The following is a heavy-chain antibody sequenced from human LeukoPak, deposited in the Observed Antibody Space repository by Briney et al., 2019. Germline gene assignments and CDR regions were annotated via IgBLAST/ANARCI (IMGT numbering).Heavy chain of an antibody. Sequence: SGGSLRLSCAASGFTFSSYWMSWVRQAPGKGLEWVANIKQDGSEKYYVDSVKGRFTISRDNAKNSLYLQMNSLRAKDTAVYYCARDCSSRIAVAGVAPNDAFDIWGHGTMVTVSS. J-gene: IGHJ3*02. CDR3: ARDCSSRIAVAGVAPNDAFDI. V-gene: IGHV3-7*01. CDR2: IKQDGSEK. D-gene: IGHD6-19*01. CDR1: GFTFSSYW.